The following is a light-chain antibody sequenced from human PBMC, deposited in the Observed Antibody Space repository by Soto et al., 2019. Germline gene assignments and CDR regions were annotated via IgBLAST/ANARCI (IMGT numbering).Light chain of an antibody. CDR2: GNN. CDR3: LSYDSSLSGYV. CDR1: SSNIGSFSD. Sequence: QLVLTQPPSVSGAPGQRVTISCTGTSSNIGSFSDVHWYQHLPGTAPKLLIYGNNNRPSGVPDRFAGSQSGTSASLAITGLRSEDEADYYCLSYDSSLSGYVFGTGTKLTVL. V-gene: IGLV1-40*01. J-gene: IGLJ1*01.